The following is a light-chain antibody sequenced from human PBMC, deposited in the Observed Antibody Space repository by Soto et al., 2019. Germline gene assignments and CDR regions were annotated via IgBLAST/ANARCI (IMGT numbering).Light chain of an antibody. Sequence: DIQMTQSPSPLSASVGDRVTITCRASQSIKSWLAWYQQKPGTAPKLLIYDASTLESGVPSRFSGSGSGTEFTLTISSLQPDDVATFYCQQYDDYPLTFGGGTKVDIK. CDR3: QQYDDYPLT. CDR2: DAS. J-gene: IGKJ4*01. CDR1: QSIKSW. V-gene: IGKV1-5*01.